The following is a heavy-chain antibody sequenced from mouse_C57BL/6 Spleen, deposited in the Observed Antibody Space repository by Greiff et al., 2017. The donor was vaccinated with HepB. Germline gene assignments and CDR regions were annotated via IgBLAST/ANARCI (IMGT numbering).Heavy chain of an antibody. D-gene: IGHD4-1*01. V-gene: IGHV5-6*01. CDR3: ARLANWDDWYFDV. Sequence: EVKLVESGGDLVKPGGSLKLSCAASGFTFSSYGMSWVRQTPDKRLEWVATISSGGSYTYYPDSVKGRFTISRDNAKNTQYLQMSSLKSEDTAMYYCARLANWDDWYFDVWGTGTTVTVSS. J-gene: IGHJ1*03. CDR1: GFTFSSYG. CDR2: ISSGGSYT.